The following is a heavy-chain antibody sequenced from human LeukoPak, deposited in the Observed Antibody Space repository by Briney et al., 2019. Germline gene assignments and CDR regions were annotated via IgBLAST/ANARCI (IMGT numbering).Heavy chain of an antibody. V-gene: IGHV3-23*01. Sequence: GGSLRLSCAASGFSFSAYPMGWVRQAPGKGLQWLSGISASGDVTFHADRVKGRFAISRDNSKNTLYLQMTGLRAGDTAEYYCANLYYGGSYWGQGTLVTVSS. J-gene: IGHJ4*02. CDR2: ISASGDVT. D-gene: IGHD3-10*01. CDR3: ANLYYGGSY. CDR1: GFSFSAYP.